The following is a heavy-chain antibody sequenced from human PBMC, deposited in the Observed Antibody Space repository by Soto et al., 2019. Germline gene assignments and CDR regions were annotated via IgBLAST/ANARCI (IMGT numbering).Heavy chain of an antibody. J-gene: IGHJ6*02. D-gene: IGHD1-1*01. CDR1: GFTFSSYA. V-gene: IGHV3-30-3*01. Sequence: QVQLVESGGGVVQPGRSLRLSCAASGFTFSSYAMHWVRQAPGKGLEWVAVISYDGSNKYYADSVKGRFTISRDNSKNTLYLQMNSLRAEDTAVYYCARGKQLEEPRPVGGGFIPRPIYYYYAMDVWGQGTTVTVSS. CDR3: ARGKQLEEPRPVGGGFIPRPIYYYYAMDV. CDR2: ISYDGSNK.